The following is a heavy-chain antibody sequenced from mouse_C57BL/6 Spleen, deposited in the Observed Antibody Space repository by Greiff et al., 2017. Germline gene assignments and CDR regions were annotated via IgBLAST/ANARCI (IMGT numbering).Heavy chain of an antibody. CDR2: IDPSDSYT. CDR3: ARSYDYDERGYAMDY. V-gene: IGHV1-59*01. CDR1: GYTFTSYW. D-gene: IGHD2-4*01. Sequence: QVQLQQPGAELVRPGTSVKLSCKASGYTFTSYWMHWVKQRPGQGLEWIGVIDPSDSYTNYNQKFKGKATLTVDTSSSTAYMQLSSLTSEDSAVYYCARSYDYDERGYAMDYWGQGTSVTVSS. J-gene: IGHJ4*01.